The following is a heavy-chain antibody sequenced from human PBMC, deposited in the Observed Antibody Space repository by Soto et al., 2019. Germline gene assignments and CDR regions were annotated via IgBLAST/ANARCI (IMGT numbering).Heavy chain of an antibody. Sequence: TSEALSLTCTVSGGSISSYYWSWIRQPPGKGLEWIGYIYYSGSTYYNPSLKSRVTISVDTSKNQFSLKLSSVTAADTAVYYCARDLPSIAAAGTAWGQGTLVTVSS. CDR3: ARDLPSIAAAGTA. CDR2: IYYSGST. J-gene: IGHJ5*02. CDR1: GGSISSYY. D-gene: IGHD6-13*01. V-gene: IGHV4-59*12.